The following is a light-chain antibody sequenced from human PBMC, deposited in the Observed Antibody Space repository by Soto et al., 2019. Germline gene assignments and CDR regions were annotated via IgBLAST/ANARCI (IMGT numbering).Light chain of an antibody. CDR2: GAS. CDR1: QSVSSN. J-gene: IGKJ1*01. Sequence: EIVMTQSPATLSVSPGERATLSCRASQSVSSNLAWYQQKPGQAPRLLIYGASTRATGIPARFIGSGSGTEFTLTISSLQSEDCAVYYCQQYNNWPPWTCGQGTKVEIK. CDR3: QQYNNWPPWT. V-gene: IGKV3-15*01.